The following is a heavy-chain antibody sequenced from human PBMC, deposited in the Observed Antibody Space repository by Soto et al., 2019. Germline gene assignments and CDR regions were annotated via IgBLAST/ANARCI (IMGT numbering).Heavy chain of an antibody. CDR2: ISAYNGNT. J-gene: IGHJ4*02. CDR1: VYTFTNFG. CDR3: ARGGTPIDS. V-gene: IGHV1-18*01. Sequence: QVQLVQSGAEVKKPGASVKVYCKASVYTFTNFGISWVRQAPGQGLEWMGWISAYNGNTNYAQKFQGRVTMNTDTSTSTAYMEVRGLRFDDTAVYYCARGGTPIDSWGQGTLVTVSS. D-gene: IGHD3-16*01.